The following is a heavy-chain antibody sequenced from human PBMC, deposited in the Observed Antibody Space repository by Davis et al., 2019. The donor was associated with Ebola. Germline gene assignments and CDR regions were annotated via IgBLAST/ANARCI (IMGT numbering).Heavy chain of an antibody. CDR3: ARGLHLGELSLDYYYYGMDV. CDR2: ISAYNGNT. CDR1: GYTFTSYG. Sequence: AASVKVSCKASGYTFTSYGISWVRQAPGQGLEWMGWISAYNGNTNYAQKLQGRVTMTTDTSTSTAYMELRSLRSDDTAVYYCARGLHLGELSLDYYYYGMDVWGQGTTVTVSS. V-gene: IGHV1-18*01. D-gene: IGHD3-16*02. J-gene: IGHJ6*02.